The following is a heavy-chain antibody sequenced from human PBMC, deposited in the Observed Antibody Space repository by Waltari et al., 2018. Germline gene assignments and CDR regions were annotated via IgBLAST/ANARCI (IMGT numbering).Heavy chain of an antibody. J-gene: IGHJ4*02. V-gene: IGHV3-23*01. D-gene: IGHD3-22*01. CDR1: GFTFSSYA. CDR3: AKGDSSGYYYSYFDY. CDR2: ISGSGGST. Sequence: EVQLLESGGGLVQPGGSLRLSCAASGFTFSSYAMSWVRQAPGKGLEWVSAISGSGGSTYYADAVKGRFTISRDNSKNTLYLQMNSLRAEDTAVYYCAKGDSSGYYYSYFDYWGQGTLVTVSS.